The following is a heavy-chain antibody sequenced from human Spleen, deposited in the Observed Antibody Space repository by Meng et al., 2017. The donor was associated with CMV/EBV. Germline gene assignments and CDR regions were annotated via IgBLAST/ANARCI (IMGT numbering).Heavy chain of an antibody. Sequence: ASVKVSCKASGYTFTSYEISWVRQAPGQGLEWMGWINPASGGTEYAQKFQGRVTMTRDTSISTTYMELSRVTYDDTAVYYCARDLRPTNFYFDFWGQGTLVTVSS. D-gene: IGHD4/OR15-4a*01. V-gene: IGHV1-2*02. CDR3: ARDLRPTNFYFDF. J-gene: IGHJ4*02. CDR2: INPASGGT. CDR1: GYTFTSYE.